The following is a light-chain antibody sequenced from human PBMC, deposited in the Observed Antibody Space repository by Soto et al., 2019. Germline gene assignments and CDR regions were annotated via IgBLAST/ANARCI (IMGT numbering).Light chain of an antibody. CDR1: QSVSVNS. CDR2: AAS. J-gene: IGKJ4*01. V-gene: IGKV3-20*01. CDR3: QQFSSYPLT. Sequence: IVLTHSPGTLSLSPWERATLSCRASQSVSVNSLAWYQQKGGQAPRLLIYAASTRATGVPDRFSGGGSGTDFTLTISRLEPEDFAVYYCQQFSSYPLTFGGGTKVDIK.